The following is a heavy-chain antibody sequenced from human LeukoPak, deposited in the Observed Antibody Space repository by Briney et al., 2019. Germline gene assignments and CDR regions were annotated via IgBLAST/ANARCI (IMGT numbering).Heavy chain of an antibody. Sequence: GGSLRLSCAASGFTFSSYAMHWVRQAPGKGLEWVANVNQAGSDKYYMDSVDGRFTISRGNAENSLYLQMNSLRAEDTAVYFCARGVFATGWYPDNFDYWGQGILVTVSS. J-gene: IGHJ4*02. CDR2: VNQAGSDK. CDR1: GFTFSSYA. D-gene: IGHD6-19*01. V-gene: IGHV3-7*01. CDR3: ARGVFATGWYPDNFDY.